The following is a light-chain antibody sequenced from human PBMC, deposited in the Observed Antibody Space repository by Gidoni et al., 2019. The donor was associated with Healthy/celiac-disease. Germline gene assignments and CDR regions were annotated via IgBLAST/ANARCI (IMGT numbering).Light chain of an antibody. Sequence: EIELTQSPATLSLSPGERATLSCRTSQSVSSYLAWYQQKPGQAPRLLSYDASNRATGIPAMFSGSGSGTDFTLTISSLEPEDFAVYYCQQRSNWPPLTFGGGTKVEIK. J-gene: IGKJ4*01. CDR3: QQRSNWPPLT. V-gene: IGKV3-11*01. CDR1: QSVSSY. CDR2: DAS.